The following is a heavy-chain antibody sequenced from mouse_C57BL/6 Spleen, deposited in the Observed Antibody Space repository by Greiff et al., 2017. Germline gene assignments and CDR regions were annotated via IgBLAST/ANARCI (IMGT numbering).Heavy chain of an antibody. CDR3: SRGGPEFITTIVADY. Sequence: EVQLQQSGTVLARPGASVKMSCKTSGYTFTSYWMHWVKQRPGQGLEWIGAIYPGNSDTSYNQKFKGKAKLPAVTSASTAYMELSSLTNDDSAVYYCSRGGPEFITTIVADYWGQGTTLTVSS. D-gene: IGHD1-1*01. J-gene: IGHJ2*01. CDR2: IYPGNSDT. V-gene: IGHV1-5*01. CDR1: GYTFTSYW.